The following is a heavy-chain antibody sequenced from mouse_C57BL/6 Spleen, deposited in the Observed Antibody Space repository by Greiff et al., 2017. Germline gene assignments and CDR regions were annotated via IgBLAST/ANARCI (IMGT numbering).Heavy chain of an antibody. CDR3: ARGGLDYAMDY. Sequence: VKLQESGAELARPGASVKMSCKASGYTFTSYTMHWVKQRPGQGLEWIGYINPSSGYTKYNQKFKDKATLTADKSSSTAYMQLSSLTSEDSAVYYCARGGLDYAMDYWGQGTSVTVSS. CDR2: INPSSGYT. J-gene: IGHJ4*01. V-gene: IGHV1-4*01. D-gene: IGHD3-3*01. CDR1: GYTFTSYT.